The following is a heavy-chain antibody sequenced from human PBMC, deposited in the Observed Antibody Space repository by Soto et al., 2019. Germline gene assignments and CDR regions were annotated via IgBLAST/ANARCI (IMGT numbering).Heavy chain of an antibody. D-gene: IGHD3-9*01. CDR3: ARDGELRYFDWLSFMDV. CDR1: GFTFSSYA. Sequence: GGSLRLSCAASGFTFSSYAMHWVRQAPGKGLEYVSAISSNGGSTYYANSVKGRFTISRDNSKNTLYLQMGSLRAEDMAVYYCARDGELRYFDWLSFMDVWGKGTTVTVSS. V-gene: IGHV3-64*01. CDR2: ISSNGGST. J-gene: IGHJ6*03.